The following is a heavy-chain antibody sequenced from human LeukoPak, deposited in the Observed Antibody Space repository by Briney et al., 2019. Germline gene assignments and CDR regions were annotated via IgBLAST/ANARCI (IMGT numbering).Heavy chain of an antibody. CDR3: AKDRYSYAFEYFES. D-gene: IGHD3-16*01. CDR2: ISNDESKK. Sequence: PGGSLRLSCAASGFTFSSYGMHWVRQAPGKGLEWVAVISNDESKKYYADSVKGRFTISRDNSKNTLFPQVSSLRAEDTAVYYCAKDRYSYAFEYFESWGQGTLVTVSS. J-gene: IGHJ4*02. CDR1: GFTFSSYG. V-gene: IGHV3-30*18.